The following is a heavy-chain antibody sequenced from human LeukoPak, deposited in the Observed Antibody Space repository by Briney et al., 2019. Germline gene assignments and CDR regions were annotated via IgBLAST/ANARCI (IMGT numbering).Heavy chain of an antibody. V-gene: IGHV1-46*01. CDR2: IKSTGDTT. CDR1: GYTFTSYH. Sequence: GASVKVSCKTSGYTFTSYHMHWVRQAPGQGLEWVAIIKSTGDTTVYAQKFQGRVTVTRDTSTSTVYMDLSSLSSEDTAVYYCVREDAHTYYFDFWGPGTLVTASS. D-gene: IGHD2-2*01. CDR3: VREDAHTYYFDF. J-gene: IGHJ4*02.